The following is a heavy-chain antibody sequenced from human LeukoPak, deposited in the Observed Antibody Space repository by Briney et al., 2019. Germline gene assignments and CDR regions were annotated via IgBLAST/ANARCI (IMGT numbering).Heavy chain of an antibody. CDR1: GYTFTGYY. CDR3: ATSAGDYRAGHYYYMGV. Sequence: ASVKVSCKASGYTFTGYYFHSVRQAPGQGLEWMGWINPNTAGTNYAQKFLGGVTLTWDTSISTAYMELNRLTSDDTAVYYCATSAGDYRAGHYYYMGVWGKGTSVTVSS. D-gene: IGHD4-11*01. J-gene: IGHJ6*03. V-gene: IGHV1-2*02. CDR2: INPNTAGT.